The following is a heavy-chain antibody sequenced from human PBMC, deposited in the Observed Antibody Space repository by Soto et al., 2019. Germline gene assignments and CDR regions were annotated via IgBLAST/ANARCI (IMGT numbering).Heavy chain of an antibody. CDR3: ARDRYNYILTRYVRGWFDL. V-gene: IGHV1-18*01. CDR1: GYTFTSYG. CDR2: ISAYNGNT. D-gene: IGHD3-9*01. Sequence: ASVKVSCKASGYTFTSYGISWVRQAPGQGLEWMGWISAYNGNTNYAQKLQGRVTMTTDTSTSTAYMELRSLRSDDTAVYYCARDRYNYILTRYVRGWFDLWGQATLVTVS. J-gene: IGHJ5*02.